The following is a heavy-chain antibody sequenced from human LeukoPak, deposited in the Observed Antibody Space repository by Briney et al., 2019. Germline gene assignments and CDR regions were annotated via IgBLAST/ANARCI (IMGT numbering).Heavy chain of an antibody. V-gene: IGHV1-69*06. J-gene: IGHJ4*02. CDR3: ASHGSGTYGSFDY. D-gene: IGHD3-10*01. Sequence: SVKVSCKASGGTFSRYTISWVRQAPGQGLEWMGGIIPLFGTANYAQKFQGRVTITADKSTTTAYTELSSLRSEDTAVYYCASHGSGTYGSFDYWGQGTLVTVSS. CDR1: GGTFSRYT. CDR2: IIPLFGTA.